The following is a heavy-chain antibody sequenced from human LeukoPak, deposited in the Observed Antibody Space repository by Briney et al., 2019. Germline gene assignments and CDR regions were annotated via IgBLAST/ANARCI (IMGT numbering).Heavy chain of an antibody. D-gene: IGHD3-10*01. CDR3: ARGHTLLWFGESRWFDP. CDR1: GGSISSSTYY. V-gene: IGHV4-39*07. Sequence: SETLSLTCTVSGGSISSSTYYWGWIRQPPGKGLEWIGSIFYSGRTYYNPSLKSRVTMSVDTSKNQFSLKLSSVTAADTAVYYCARGHTLLWFGESRWFDPWGQGTLVTVSS. J-gene: IGHJ5*02. CDR2: IFYSGRT.